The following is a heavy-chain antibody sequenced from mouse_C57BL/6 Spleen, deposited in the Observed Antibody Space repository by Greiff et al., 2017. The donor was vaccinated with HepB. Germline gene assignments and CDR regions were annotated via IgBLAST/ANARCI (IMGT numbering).Heavy chain of an antibody. CDR3: ARGHWGYFDV. V-gene: IGHV3-6*01. D-gene: IGHD4-1*01. J-gene: IGHJ1*03. CDR1: GYSITSGYY. Sequence: DVQLQESGPGLVKPSQSLSLTCSVTGYSITSGYYWNWIRQFPGNKLEWMGYISYDGSNNYNPSLKNRISITRDTSKNQFFLKLNSVTTEDTATYYCARGHWGYFDVWGTGTTVTVSS. CDR2: ISYDGSN.